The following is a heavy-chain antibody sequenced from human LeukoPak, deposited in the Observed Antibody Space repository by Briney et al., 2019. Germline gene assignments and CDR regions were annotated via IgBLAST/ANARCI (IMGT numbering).Heavy chain of an antibody. Sequence: GGSPRLSCAASGFTFSTYSMNWVRQAPGKGLEWVSYISSSSSTIYYADSVKGRFTISRDNAKNSLHLQMNSLRAEDTAVYYCARDRYGSGSYYYFDYWGQGTLVTVSS. CDR3: ARDRYGSGSYYYFDY. CDR2: ISSSSSTI. V-gene: IGHV3-48*01. J-gene: IGHJ4*02. CDR1: GFTFSTYS. D-gene: IGHD3-10*01.